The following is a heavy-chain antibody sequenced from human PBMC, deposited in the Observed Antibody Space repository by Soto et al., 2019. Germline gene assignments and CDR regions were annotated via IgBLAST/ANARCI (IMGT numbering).Heavy chain of an antibody. Sequence: PLSDSCSASKFTLSNYGMTLVLKNPLKGLQWVSTIRGRGGTTYYADSVKGRFTISRDNFKNSLYLQMSSLRADDTAVYYCARDGPHISIFGYGEYWGQGNLVTVSS. CDR2: IRGRGGTT. V-gene: IGHV3-23*01. CDR3: ARDGPHISIFGYGEY. CDR1: KFTLSNYG. J-gene: IGHJ1*01. D-gene: IGHD3-3*01.